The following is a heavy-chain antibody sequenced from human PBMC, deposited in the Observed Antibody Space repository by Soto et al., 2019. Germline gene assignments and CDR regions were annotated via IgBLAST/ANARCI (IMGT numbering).Heavy chain of an antibody. CDR2: IYTSASI. D-gene: IGHD1-26*01. CDR1: GADINTYS. V-gene: IGHV4-4*07. CDR3: ARDREGGYNSYCNMDV. Sequence: PSETLSLTCSFSGADINTYSWTWIRQPALKGLEWIGRIYTSASINYNPSLKGRVTLLVDTSTNQVSLRLASVTAADTAIYYCARDREGGYNSYCNMDVWGQGTTVTVSS. J-gene: IGHJ6*03.